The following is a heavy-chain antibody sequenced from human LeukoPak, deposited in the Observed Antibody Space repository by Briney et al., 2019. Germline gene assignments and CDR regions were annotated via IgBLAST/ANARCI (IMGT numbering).Heavy chain of an antibody. CDR2: IYYSGST. J-gene: IGHJ6*02. V-gene: IGHV4-31*03. CDR1: GGSISSGGYY. Sequence: SETLSLTCTASGGSISSGGYYWSWIRQHPGKGLEWIGYIYYSGSTYYNPSLKSRVTISVDTSKNQFSLKLSSVTAADTAVYYCASTPLYCSGGSCQPYYYYGMDVWGQGTTVTVSS. CDR3: ASTPLYCSGGSCQPYYYYGMDV. D-gene: IGHD2-15*01.